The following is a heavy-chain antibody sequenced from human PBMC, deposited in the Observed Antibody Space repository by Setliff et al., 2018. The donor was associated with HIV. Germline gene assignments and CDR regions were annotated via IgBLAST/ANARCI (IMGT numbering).Heavy chain of an antibody. CDR1: GFTFRSYA. V-gene: IGHV3-23*01. CDR3: AKGTYSYDSSGPDY. CDR2: IGGSGGST. Sequence: PGGSLRLSCAASGFTFRSYAMSWVRQAPGKGLEWVSVIGGSGGSTYYADSVKGRFTISRDNSKNTLYLQMNSLRAEDTAVYYCAKGTYSYDSSGPDYWGQGTLVTVSS. D-gene: IGHD3-22*01. J-gene: IGHJ4*02.